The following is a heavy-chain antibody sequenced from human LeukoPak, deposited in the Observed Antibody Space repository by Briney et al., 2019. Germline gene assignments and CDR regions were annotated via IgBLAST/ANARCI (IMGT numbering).Heavy chain of an antibody. J-gene: IGHJ4*02. V-gene: IGHV3-43*01. CDR1: GFTFDDYT. Sequence: GGSLRLSCAASGFTFDDYTMHWVCQAPGKGLEWVSLISWDGGSTYYADSVKGRFTISRDNSKNSLYLQMNSLRTEDTALYYCAGEGIGAAPSYWGQGTLVTVSS. D-gene: IGHD6-25*01. CDR3: AGEGIGAAPSY. CDR2: ISWDGGST.